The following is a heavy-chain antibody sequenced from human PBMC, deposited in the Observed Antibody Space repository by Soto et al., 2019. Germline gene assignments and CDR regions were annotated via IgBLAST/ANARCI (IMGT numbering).Heavy chain of an antibody. CDR2: ISWNSDSI. J-gene: IGHJ3*02. CDR3: AKDIWRLTVRGQYSGSHHDAFDI. CDR1: GFTFDDYA. D-gene: IGHD1-26*01. Sequence: GGSLRLSCAASGFTFDDYAMHWVRQAPGKGLEWVSGISWNSDSIDYADSVKGRFTISRDNAKNSLYLQMNSLRAEDTALYYCAKDIWRLTVRGQYSGSHHDAFDIWGQGTMVTVSS. V-gene: IGHV3-9*01.